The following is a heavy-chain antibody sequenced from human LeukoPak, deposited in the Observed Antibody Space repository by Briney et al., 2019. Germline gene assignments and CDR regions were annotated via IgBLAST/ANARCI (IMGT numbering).Heavy chain of an antibody. J-gene: IGHJ5*02. D-gene: IGHD3-3*01. V-gene: IGHV4-59*01. CDR1: GGSISSYY. Sequence: SETLSLTCTVSGGSISSYYWSWIRQPPGKGLEWIGYIYYSGSTNYNPSLKSRVTISVDTSKNQFSLKLSSVTAADPAVYYCARGGTKYDFWSGAWWFDPWGQGTLVTVSS. CDR3: ARGGTKYDFWSGAWWFDP. CDR2: IYYSGST.